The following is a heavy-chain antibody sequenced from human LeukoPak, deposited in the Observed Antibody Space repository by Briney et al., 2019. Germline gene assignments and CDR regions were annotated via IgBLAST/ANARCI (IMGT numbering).Heavy chain of an antibody. D-gene: IGHD2-2*01. CDR3: ARANCSSTSCYLDY. J-gene: IGHJ4*02. Sequence: KTSETLSLTCAVYGGSFSGYYWSWIRQPPGKGLEWIGEINHSGSTNYNPSLKSRVTISVDTSKNQFSLKLSSVTAADTAVYYCARANCSSTSCYLDYWGQGTLVTVSS. CDR1: GGSFSGYY. V-gene: IGHV4-34*01. CDR2: INHSGST.